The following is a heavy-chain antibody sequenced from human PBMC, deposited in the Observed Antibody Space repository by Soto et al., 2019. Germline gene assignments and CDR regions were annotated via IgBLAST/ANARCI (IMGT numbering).Heavy chain of an antibody. J-gene: IGHJ4*02. CDR2: ITPFSGDV. CDR3: ASGGAGSGPFTWELPDH. CDR1: GNTFSYRY. D-gene: IGHD1-26*01. Sequence: QVQLVQSGAEVKKTGSSVTVSCKALGNTFSYRYLHWVRQAPGQALEWMGWITPFSGDVHYAQKFQERVTLTRDRSVNTGYMRMTSLRAEDTAIYFCASGGAGSGPFTWELPDHGGPGTLVTVSS. V-gene: IGHV1-45*02.